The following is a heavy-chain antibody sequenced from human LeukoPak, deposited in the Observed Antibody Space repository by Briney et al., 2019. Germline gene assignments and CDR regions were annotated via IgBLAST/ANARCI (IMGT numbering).Heavy chain of an antibody. Sequence: SETLSLTCTVSGGSISSSSYYWGWLRQPPGTGLEWIGSIYYSGSTYYNPSLKSRVTISVDTSKNQFSLKLSSVTAADTAVYYCARVYGSGSYYNGYYYYYMDVWGKGTTVTISS. J-gene: IGHJ6*03. CDR3: ARVYGSGSYYNGYYYYYMDV. CDR1: GGSISSSSYY. CDR2: IYYSGST. V-gene: IGHV4-39*01. D-gene: IGHD3-10*01.